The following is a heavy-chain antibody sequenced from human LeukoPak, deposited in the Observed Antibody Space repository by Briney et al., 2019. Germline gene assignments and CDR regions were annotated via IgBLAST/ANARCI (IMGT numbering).Heavy chain of an antibody. V-gene: IGHV4-34*01. CDR1: GGSFSGYY. J-gene: IGHJ4*02. CDR3: ARGDILTGYFSLFGY. CDR2: INHSGST. Sequence: SETLSLTCAVYGGSFSGYYWSWIRQPPGKGLEWIGEINHSGSTNYNPSLKSRVTISVDTSKNQFSLKLSSVTAADTAVYYCARGDILTGYFSLFGYWGQGALVTVSS. D-gene: IGHD3-9*01.